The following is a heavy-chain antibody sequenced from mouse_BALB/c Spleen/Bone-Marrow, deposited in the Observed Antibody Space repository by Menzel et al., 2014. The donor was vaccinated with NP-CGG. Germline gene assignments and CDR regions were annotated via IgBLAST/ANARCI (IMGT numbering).Heavy chain of an antibody. V-gene: IGHV5-4*02. CDR2: ISDGGSYT. J-gene: IGHJ4*01. Sequence: QLQESGGGLVKPGGSLKLSCAASGFTVSDYYMYWVRQTPEKRLEWVATISDGGSYTYYPDSVKGRFTISRDNAKNNLYLQMSSLKSEDTAMYYCAREMAMDYWGQGTSVTVSS. CDR3: AREMAMDY. CDR1: GFTVSDYY.